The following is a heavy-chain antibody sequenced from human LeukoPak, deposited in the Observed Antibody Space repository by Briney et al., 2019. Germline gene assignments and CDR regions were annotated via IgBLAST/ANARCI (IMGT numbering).Heavy chain of an antibody. Sequence: GGTLRLSCATSGFTFRNYGMAWVRQAPGKGLEWVSSIHTTGGKTYYAESVKGRFTISRDNSKNTLYLQMNSLRAEDTAVYYCAKDLLWFGEPNWFDPWGQGTLVTVSS. D-gene: IGHD3-10*01. CDR3: AKDLLWFGEPNWFDP. CDR1: GFTFRNYG. CDR2: IHTTGGKT. J-gene: IGHJ5*02. V-gene: IGHV3-23*01.